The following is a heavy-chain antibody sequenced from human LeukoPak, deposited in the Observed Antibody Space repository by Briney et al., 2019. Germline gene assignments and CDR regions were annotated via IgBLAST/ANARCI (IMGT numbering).Heavy chain of an antibody. Sequence: SETLSLTCTVSGGPISSYYWSWIRQPPGKGLEWIGYIYYSGSTNYNPSLKSRVTISVDTSKNQFSLKLSSVTAADTAVYYCARAPSGRYGLDYWGQGTLVTVSS. V-gene: IGHV4-59*01. J-gene: IGHJ4*02. CDR2: IYYSGST. D-gene: IGHD4-17*01. CDR3: ARAPSGRYGLDY. CDR1: GGPISSYY.